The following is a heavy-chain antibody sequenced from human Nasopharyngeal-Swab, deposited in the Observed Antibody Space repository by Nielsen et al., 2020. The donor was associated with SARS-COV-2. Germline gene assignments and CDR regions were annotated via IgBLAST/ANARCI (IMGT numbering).Heavy chain of an antibody. Sequence: SETLSLTCTVSGYSISSGYYWGWIRQPPGKGLEWIGTVSHTGSTYYNPSLMSRVTISVDTSRNQFSLKLSSVTAADTAAYYCASLRDYANYYMDVWGKGTTVTVSS. CDR2: VSHTGST. D-gene: IGHD4-17*01. J-gene: IGHJ6*03. V-gene: IGHV4-38-2*02. CDR3: ASLRDYANYYMDV. CDR1: GYSISSGYY.